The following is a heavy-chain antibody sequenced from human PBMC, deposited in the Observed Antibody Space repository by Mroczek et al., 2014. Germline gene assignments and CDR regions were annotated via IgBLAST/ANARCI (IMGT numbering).Heavy chain of an antibody. Sequence: QVQLQESGPGLVKPSQTLSLTCTVSGGSISSGSYYWSWIRQPAGKGLEWIGRIYTSGSTNYNPSLKSRVTISVDTSKNQFSLKLSSVTAADTAVYYCAREGLGYSYGSLIDYWGQGTLVTVSS. V-gene: IGHV4-61*02. CDR1: GGSISSGSYY. CDR2: IYTSGST. CDR3: AREGLGYSYGSLIDY. J-gene: IGHJ4*02. D-gene: IGHD5-18*01.